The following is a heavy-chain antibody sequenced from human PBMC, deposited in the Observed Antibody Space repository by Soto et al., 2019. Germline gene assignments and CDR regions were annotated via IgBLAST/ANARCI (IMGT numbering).Heavy chain of an antibody. CDR1: GGSISSGGYS. Sequence: QLQLQESGSGLVKPSQTLSLTCAVSGGSISSGGYSWSWIRQPPGKGLEWIGYIYHSGSTYYNPSLKSRVTISVDRSKNHFSLKLTSVTAADTAVYYCARECRGYCSTTSYSYAMDVWGQGTTVTVSS. CDR3: ARECRGYCSTTSYSYAMDV. J-gene: IGHJ6*02. V-gene: IGHV4-30-2*01. CDR2: IYHSGST. D-gene: IGHD2-2*01.